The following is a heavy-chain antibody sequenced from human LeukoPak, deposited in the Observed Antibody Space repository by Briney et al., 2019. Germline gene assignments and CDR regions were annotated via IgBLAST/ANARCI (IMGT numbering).Heavy chain of an antibody. Sequence: GGPLRLSCAASGFTLNSYLMSWVRQAPGRGLEWVANIKKDGSEESYLDSVKGRFTVSRDNAKNSLFLQMNSLRGEDTAVYYCARSNPNRNALDLWGQGTMVT. CDR2: IKKDGSEE. CDR3: ARSNPNRNALDL. J-gene: IGHJ3*01. CDR1: GFTLNSYL. D-gene: IGHD1-14*01. V-gene: IGHV3-7*01.